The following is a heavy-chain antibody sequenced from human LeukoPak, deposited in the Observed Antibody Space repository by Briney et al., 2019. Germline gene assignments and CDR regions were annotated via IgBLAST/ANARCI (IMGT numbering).Heavy chain of an antibody. CDR1: GFTFSNYG. CDR3: ALIVVVPAAVSGNRFDP. Sequence: GGSLRLSCEASGFTFSNYGMNWVRQAPGKGLEWVSSISSSSSYIYYADSVKGRFTISRDNAKNSLYLQMNSLRAEDTAVYYCALIVVVPAAVSGNRFDPWGQGTLVTVSS. V-gene: IGHV3-21*01. J-gene: IGHJ5*02. CDR2: ISSSSSYI. D-gene: IGHD2-2*01.